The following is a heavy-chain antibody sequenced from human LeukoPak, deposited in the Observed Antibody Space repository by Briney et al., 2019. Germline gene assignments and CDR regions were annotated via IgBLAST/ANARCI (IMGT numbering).Heavy chain of an antibody. CDR2: IQNDGSNT. V-gene: IGHV3-30*02. Sequence: GGSLRLSCAASGFTFSDYGMNWVRQTPGKGLEWLAFIQNDGSNTFYADSVKGRFTTSRDNSKNTLYLQMTSLRVDDTAVYFCSRNPTAYNWFDPWGQGTLVTVSS. CDR1: GFTFSDYG. J-gene: IGHJ5*02. CDR3: SRNPTAYNWFDP. D-gene: IGHD1-14*01.